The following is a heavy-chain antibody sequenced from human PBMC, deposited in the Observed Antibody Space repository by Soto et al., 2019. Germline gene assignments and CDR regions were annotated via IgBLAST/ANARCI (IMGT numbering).Heavy chain of an antibody. V-gene: IGHV3-7*01. CDR1: GFTFSNYW. CDR2: INQDGSQK. D-gene: IGHD3-3*01. Sequence: PGGSLRLSCAASGFTFSNYWMNWVRQAPGKGLEWVANINQDGSQKYYVDSVKGRFTISRDNAKNSLYLQMNSLRAEDTAVYYCASGAIFGVVLRYFDYWGQGTLVTVSS. CDR3: ASGAIFGVVLRYFDY. J-gene: IGHJ4*02.